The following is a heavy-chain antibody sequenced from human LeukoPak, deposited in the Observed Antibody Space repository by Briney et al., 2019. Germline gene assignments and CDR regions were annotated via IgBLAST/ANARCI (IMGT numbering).Heavy chain of an antibody. D-gene: IGHD6-25*01. V-gene: IGHV1-69*04. CDR3: ATETYSSVFPHNCFDP. J-gene: IGHJ5*02. CDR2: IITILDIA. CDR1: VGTFSSYA. Sequence: SVKVSCKPSVGTFSSYAIRCVRQAPRQGLEWMGRIITILDIANYEQKFHDRVTITADKSTSTAYMELSSLRSEDTAVYYCATETYSSVFPHNCFDPWGQGTLVTVSS.